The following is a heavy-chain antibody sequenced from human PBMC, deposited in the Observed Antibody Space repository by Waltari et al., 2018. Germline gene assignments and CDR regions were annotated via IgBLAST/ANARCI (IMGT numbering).Heavy chain of an antibody. D-gene: IGHD3-3*01. V-gene: IGHV4-34*01. CDR1: GGSFDFHY. J-gene: IGHJ6*02. Sequence: QVQLQQWGAGLLKPSDTLSLTCAVYGGSFDFHYWTWIRQAPGQGLEWIGESNHRGSTYYNPSLKSRVTISVDTSKNQFSLKLSSVTAADTAVYYCARVDFWSGFYGMDVWGQGTTVTVSS. CDR2: SNHRGST. CDR3: ARVDFWSGFYGMDV.